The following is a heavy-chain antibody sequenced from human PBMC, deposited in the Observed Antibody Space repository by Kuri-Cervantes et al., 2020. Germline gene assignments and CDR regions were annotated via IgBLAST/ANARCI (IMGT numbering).Heavy chain of an antibody. CDR1: GGSISSSSYY. J-gene: IGHJ4*02. Sequence: SETLSLTCTVSGGSISSSSYYWGWIRQPPGKGLEWIGRIYTSGSTNYNPSLKSRVTMSVDTSKNQFSLKLSSVTAADTAVYYCARVEGYYGSGSPSLLHFDYWGQGTLVTVSS. D-gene: IGHD3-10*01. CDR3: ARVEGYYGSGSPSLLHFDY. V-gene: IGHV4-39*07. CDR2: IYTSGST.